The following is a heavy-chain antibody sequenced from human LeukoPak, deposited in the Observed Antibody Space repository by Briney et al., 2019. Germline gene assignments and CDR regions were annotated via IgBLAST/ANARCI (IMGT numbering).Heavy chain of an antibody. D-gene: IGHD3-10*01. Sequence: SQTLSLTCTVSGGSISSGGIYWSWIRQHPGKGLEWIGYIYYSGSTYYNPSLKSRVTISVDTSKNQFSLKLSSVTAADTAVYYCAGDINYYYTMDVWGQGTTVTVSS. J-gene: IGHJ6*01. CDR2: IYYSGST. CDR1: GGSISSGGIY. V-gene: IGHV4-31*03. CDR3: AGDINYYYTMDV.